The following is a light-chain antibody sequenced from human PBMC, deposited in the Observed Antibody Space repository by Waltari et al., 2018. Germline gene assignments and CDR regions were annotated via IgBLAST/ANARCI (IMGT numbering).Light chain of an antibody. CDR2: DAS. V-gene: IGKV1-39*01. CDR3: QQSYNTLIT. CDR1: QSITTY. Sequence: DIQMTQSPSSLSASVGDRVTITCRASQSITTYLNWYQQKPGKAPKLLIYDASSLQSGVPSRFSGSGSGTDFTLTISSLQPEDFATYYCQQSYNTLITFGPGTKVEIK. J-gene: IGKJ3*01.